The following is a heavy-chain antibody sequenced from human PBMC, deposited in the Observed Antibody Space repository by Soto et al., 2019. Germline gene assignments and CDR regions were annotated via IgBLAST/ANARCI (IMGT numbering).Heavy chain of an antibody. D-gene: IGHD3-10*01. V-gene: IGHV3-74*01. CDR2: INGDGSGT. CDR3: ARGIFGSGTANDY. CDR1: GFTFTGSW. J-gene: IGHJ4*02. Sequence: EVQLVESGGGLVQPGGSLRLSCAASGFTFTGSWMHWVRQAPGKGLVWVSRINGDGSGTSYADFVKGRFIISRDDAKNTLFLQMNGLRAEDTAVYYCARGIFGSGTANDYWGQETLVTVSS.